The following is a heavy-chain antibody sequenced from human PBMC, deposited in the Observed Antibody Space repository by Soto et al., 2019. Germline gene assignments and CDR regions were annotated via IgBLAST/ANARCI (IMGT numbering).Heavy chain of an antibody. CDR2: IFPSGAT. D-gene: IGHD5-18*01. CDR3: ARGTAAKRYLDL. J-gene: IGHJ2*01. CDR1: GAPISGGNYH. V-gene: IGHV4-30-4*01. Sequence: QVQLQKSGPGLVKPSQTLSLMCTVSGAPISGGNYHWSWIRQPPGKGLEWIGYIFPSGATHYNSSLGSRITMSVETSQSHFSLKLTSVTAADTVVYFCARGTAAKRYLDLCGRGTLVTVSS.